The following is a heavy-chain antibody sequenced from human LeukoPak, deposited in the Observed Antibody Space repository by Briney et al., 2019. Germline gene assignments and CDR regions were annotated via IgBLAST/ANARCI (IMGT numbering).Heavy chain of an antibody. D-gene: IGHD3-22*01. CDR2: IWYDGSNI. Sequence: PGGSLTFSCAASGFSFSSYWMSWVRQAPGKGLEWVAVIWYDGSNIYYTDSVKGRFTISRDNSKNTLYLQMNSLRAEDTALYYCARARNDYDSNGFSLLDYWGQGTLVTVSS. CDR3: ARARNDYDSNGFSLLDY. V-gene: IGHV3-33*08. CDR1: GFSFSSYW. J-gene: IGHJ4*02.